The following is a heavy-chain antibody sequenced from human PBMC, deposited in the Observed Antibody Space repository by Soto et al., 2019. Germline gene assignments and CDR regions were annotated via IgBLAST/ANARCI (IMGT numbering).Heavy chain of an antibody. Sequence: ASETLSLTCTVPGGSVNIGTYYWSWIRQPPGKGLEWIGFIHYSGSTNYNPSLKSRVTISVDTSKNQFSLKLSSVTAADTAVYYCARSRVYYDFWSGPNAFDIWGQGTMVTVS. D-gene: IGHD3-3*01. CDR1: GGSVNIGTYY. J-gene: IGHJ3*02. V-gene: IGHV4-30-4*08. CDR2: IHYSGST. CDR3: ARSRVYYDFWSGPNAFDI.